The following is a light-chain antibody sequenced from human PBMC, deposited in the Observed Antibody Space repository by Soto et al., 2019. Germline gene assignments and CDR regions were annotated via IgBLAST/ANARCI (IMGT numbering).Light chain of an antibody. V-gene: IGKV2-30*02. CDR2: EVS. Sequence: DVVMTQSPLSLPVTLGQPASISCRSSQSLIHSDGNTYLNWFQQRPGQSPRRLIYEVSDRDSGVPERFSGSGSGTDFTLKISRVDAEDVGVYYCMQGTHWPWTFGQGTEVEIK. J-gene: IGKJ1*01. CDR1: QSLIHSDGNTY. CDR3: MQGTHWPWT.